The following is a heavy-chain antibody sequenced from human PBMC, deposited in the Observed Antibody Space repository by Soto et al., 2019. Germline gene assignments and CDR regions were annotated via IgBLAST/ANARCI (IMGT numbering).Heavy chain of an antibody. CDR1: GFTFSNYA. CDR2: ISGSGGGA. CDR3: ARPWGSGYTYDAFDI. V-gene: IGHV3-23*01. Sequence: PGGSLRLSCAASGFTFSNYAMNWVRQAPGKGLEWVSVISGSGGGAYYADSVQGRFTISRDNSKNTLYLQMNSLRAEDTAVYYCARPWGSGYTYDAFDIWGQGTMVTVSS. J-gene: IGHJ3*02. D-gene: IGHD3-22*01.